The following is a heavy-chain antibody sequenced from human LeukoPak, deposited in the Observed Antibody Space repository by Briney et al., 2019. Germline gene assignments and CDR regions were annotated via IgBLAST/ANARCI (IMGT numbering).Heavy chain of an antibody. Sequence: SETLSLTCTVSGGSISSYYWSWLRQPAGKGLEWIGCIFTSGSTNYNPSLKSRVTMSVDTSKNQFSLKLSSVTAADTAVYYCARDEHYYDSSGYSKPLDYWGQGTLVTVSS. D-gene: IGHD3-22*01. CDR1: GGSISSYY. J-gene: IGHJ4*02. CDR3: ARDEHYYDSSGYSKPLDY. CDR2: IFTSGST. V-gene: IGHV4-4*07.